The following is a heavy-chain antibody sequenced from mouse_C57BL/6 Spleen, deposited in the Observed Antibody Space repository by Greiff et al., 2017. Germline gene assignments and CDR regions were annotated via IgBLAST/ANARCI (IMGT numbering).Heavy chain of an antibody. Sequence: VQLQQSGAELAKPGASVKLSCKASGYTFTSYWMHWVKQRPGQGLEWIGYINPSSGYTKYNQKFKDKATLTAEKSSSTAYMQLSSLTYEDSAVYYCARSDYYGSSYFDDWGQGTTLTVSS. CDR2: INPSSGYT. D-gene: IGHD1-1*01. CDR1: GYTFTSYW. J-gene: IGHJ2*01. V-gene: IGHV1-7*01. CDR3: ARSDYYGSSYFDD.